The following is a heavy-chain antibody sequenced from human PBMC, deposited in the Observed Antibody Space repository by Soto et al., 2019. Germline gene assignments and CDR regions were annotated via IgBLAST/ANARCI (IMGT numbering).Heavy chain of an antibody. CDR1: GFTFSSYG. CDR2: ISYDGSNK. CDR3: AKDQEVGGFDY. D-gene: IGHD3-16*01. J-gene: IGHJ4*02. V-gene: IGHV3-30*18. Sequence: QVQLVESGGGVVQPGRSLRLSCAASGFTFSSYGMHWVRQAPGKGLEWVAVISYDGSNKYYADSVKGRFTISRDNSKNTLYLQMNSLRAEDTAVYYCAKDQEVGGFDYWGQGTLVTVSS.